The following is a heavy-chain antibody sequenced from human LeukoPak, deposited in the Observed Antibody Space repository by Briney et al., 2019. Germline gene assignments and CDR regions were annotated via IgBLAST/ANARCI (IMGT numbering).Heavy chain of an antibody. CDR1: GFTFSTYG. Sequence: PGRSLRLSCAASGFTFSTYGMHWVRQAPGKGLEWVAVIWYDGSNKYYADSVKGRFTISRDNSKNALYLQMNSLRAEDTAVYYCARDTHYLFTVTTPKGFDYWGQGTLVTVSS. CDR2: IWYDGSNK. J-gene: IGHJ4*02. CDR3: ARDTHYLFTVTTPKGFDY. D-gene: IGHD4-17*01. V-gene: IGHV3-33*08.